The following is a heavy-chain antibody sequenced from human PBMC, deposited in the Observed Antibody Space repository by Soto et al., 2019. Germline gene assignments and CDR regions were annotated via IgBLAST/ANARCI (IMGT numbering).Heavy chain of an antibody. D-gene: IGHD6-13*01. V-gene: IGHV3-30*18. CDR3: AKARHSTSWYGLEADL. J-gene: IGHJ4*02. CDR2: ITYGGDNK. CDR1: GFVFRKYG. Sequence: QLVESGGGVVQPGTSLRLSCLASGFVFRKYGMYWVRQAPGKGLEWVALITYGGDNKYYADSVRGRFAISRDNLKNTLDLQMNSLNPEDTAVYHCAKARHSTSWYGLEADLWGQGTLVTVSS.